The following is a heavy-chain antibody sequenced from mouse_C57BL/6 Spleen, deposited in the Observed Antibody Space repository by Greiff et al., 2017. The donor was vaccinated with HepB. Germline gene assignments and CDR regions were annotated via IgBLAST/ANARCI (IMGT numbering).Heavy chain of an antibody. J-gene: IGHJ3*01. D-gene: IGHD2-14*01. Sequence: EVKLQESGAELVRPGASVKLSCTASGFNIKDDYMHWVKQRPEQGLEWIGWIDPENGDTEYASKFQGKATITADTSSNTAYLQLSSLTSEDTAVYYCTGYGWFAYWGQGTLVTVSA. V-gene: IGHV14-4*01. CDR2: IDPENGDT. CDR1: GFNIKDDY. CDR3: TGYGWFAY.